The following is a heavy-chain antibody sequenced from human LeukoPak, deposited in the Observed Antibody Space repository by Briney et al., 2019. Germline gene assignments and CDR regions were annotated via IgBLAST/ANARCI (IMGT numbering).Heavy chain of an antibody. D-gene: IGHD4-23*01. Sequence: SETLSLTCTVSGGSVSSGSYYWSWIRQPPGRGLEWIAYIHYSGSSAYNPSLKSRVTISRDMSTNQFSLKMTSVTAADTAVYFCARDMGAPDYGSYSVDYWGQGTLVTVSS. CDR3: ARDMGAPDYGSYSVDY. V-gene: IGHV4-61*01. CDR2: IHYSGSS. CDR1: GGSVSSGSYY. J-gene: IGHJ4*02.